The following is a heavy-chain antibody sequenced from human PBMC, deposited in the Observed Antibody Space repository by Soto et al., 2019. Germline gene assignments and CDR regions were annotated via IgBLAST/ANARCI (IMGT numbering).Heavy chain of an antibody. D-gene: IGHD7-27*01. V-gene: IGHV1-8*01. J-gene: IGHJ4*02. CDR2: MNPDSGNT. CDR1: GYTVTNYD. Sequence: QVQLVQSGAEVKKPGASVKVSCKASGYTVTNYDINWVRHAPGQGLEWMGWMNPDSGNTGYAQKVQGRVTMTRNTSIRTAYMELSSLRSEDTAVYYCARVHMGTHYFDYWGQGPLVTVTS. CDR3: ARVHMGTHYFDY.